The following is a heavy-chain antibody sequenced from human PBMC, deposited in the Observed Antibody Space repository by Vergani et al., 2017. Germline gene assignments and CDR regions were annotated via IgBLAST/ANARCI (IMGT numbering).Heavy chain of an antibody. CDR2: MNPNIGNT. CDR1: GYTFTSYD. V-gene: IGHV1-8*01. CDR3: ARCAVPTDAFDI. D-gene: IGHD3-16*01. Sequence: QVQLVQSGAEVKKPGASVKVACKASGYTFTSYDINWVLQATGQGLEWMGWMNPNIGNTGYAQKFQGIVTMTRNTSISTAYMELSILRSEDTAVYYCARCAVPTDAFDIWGQGTLVTVSS. J-gene: IGHJ4*02.